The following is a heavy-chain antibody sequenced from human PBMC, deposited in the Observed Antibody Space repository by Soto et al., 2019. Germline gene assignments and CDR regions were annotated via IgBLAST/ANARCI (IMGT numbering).Heavy chain of an antibody. Sequence: QLVQSGGGVVQPGGSLRLTCAASTFDLSHYAIHWVRQAPGKGLEWVALLSFDGSEKFFIDSVKGRFTISRDSSNNRGFIQMHSLRGDDTAVYFCAIDHRMTVSARGRDFVSTRQNEDTHYYGMDVWGQGPTVSVSS. CDR2: LSFDGSEK. D-gene: IGHD3-10*01. J-gene: IGHJ6*02. V-gene: IGHV3-30*04. CDR3: AIDHRMTVSARGRDFVSTRQNEDTHYYGMDV. CDR1: TFDLSHYA.